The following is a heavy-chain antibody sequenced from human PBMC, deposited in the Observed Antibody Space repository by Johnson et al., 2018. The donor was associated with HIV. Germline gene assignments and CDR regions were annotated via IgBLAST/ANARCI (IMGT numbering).Heavy chain of an antibody. CDR2: ISYDGTNR. V-gene: IGHV3-30-3*01. D-gene: IGHD6-6*01. CDR3: ATARRAIDV. J-gene: IGHJ3*01. Sequence: QVQLVESGGGVVQPGRSLRLSCAASGFTFSSYAMHWVRQAPGKGLEWVAVISYDGTNRYYADSVKGRFTISRDNSKNTLYLQMNGLGDEDTAVYYCATARRAIDVWGQGTMATVSS. CDR1: GFTFSSYA.